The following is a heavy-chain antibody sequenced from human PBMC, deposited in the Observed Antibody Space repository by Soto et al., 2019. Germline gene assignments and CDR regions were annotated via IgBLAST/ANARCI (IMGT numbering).Heavy chain of an antibody. CDR1: GGSFSGYY. D-gene: IGHD2-15*01. V-gene: IGHV4-34*01. CDR3: ARGYCSGGSCYPPYNWFDP. Sequence: PSETLSLTCAVDGGSFSGYYWSWIRQPPGKGLEWIGEINHSGSTNYNPSLKSRVTISVDTSKNQFSLKLSSVTAADTAVYYCARGYCSGGSCYPPYNWFDPSGQGTLVTVSS. J-gene: IGHJ5*02. CDR2: INHSGST.